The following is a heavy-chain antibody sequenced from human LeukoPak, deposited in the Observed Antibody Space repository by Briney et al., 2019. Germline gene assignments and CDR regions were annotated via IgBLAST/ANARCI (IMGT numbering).Heavy chain of an antibody. Sequence: PSETLSLTSAVYGGSFSGNYWSWIRNPPGKGLEWIGEINHSGSTYYNPSLKSRVTISEDTSKNQFSLKLTSVTAADTAVYYCARVTLAFDIWGHGTMVTVSS. CDR3: ARVTLAFDI. CDR1: GGSFSGNY. V-gene: IGHV4-34*01. CDR2: INHSGST. J-gene: IGHJ3*02.